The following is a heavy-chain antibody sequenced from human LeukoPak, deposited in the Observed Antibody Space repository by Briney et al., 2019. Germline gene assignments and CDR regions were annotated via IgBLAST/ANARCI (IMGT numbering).Heavy chain of an antibody. J-gene: IGHJ4*02. Sequence: SETLSLTCTVSGASISSHYWSWIRQPPGKGLEWMGYIFHSGSTNSNPSLKSRVTISLDMSKNQFSLKLSSVTAADTAVYYCASYTSGWYEPFDYWGQGILVTVSS. CDR1: GASISSHY. CDR2: IFHSGST. V-gene: IGHV4-59*11. D-gene: IGHD6-19*01. CDR3: ASYTSGWYEPFDY.